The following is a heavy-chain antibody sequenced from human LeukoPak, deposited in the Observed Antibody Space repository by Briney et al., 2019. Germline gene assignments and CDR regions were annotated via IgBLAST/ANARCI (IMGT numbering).Heavy chain of an antibody. CDR1: GYTFTSYG. V-gene: IGHV1-18*01. D-gene: IGHD4-23*01. CDR3: ARDLLGGNFLLWGY. Sequence: ASVKVSCKASGYTFTSYGISWVRQAPGQGLEWMGWISAYNGNTNYTQKLQGRVTMTTDTSTSTAYMELRSLRSDDTAVYYCARDLLGGNFLLWGYWGQGTLVTVSS. J-gene: IGHJ4*02. CDR2: ISAYNGNT.